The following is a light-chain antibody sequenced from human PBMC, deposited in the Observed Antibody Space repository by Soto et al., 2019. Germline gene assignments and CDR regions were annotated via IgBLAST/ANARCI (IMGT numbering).Light chain of an antibody. Sequence: QSALTQPASVSGSPGQSITISCTGTSSDVGNYNLVSWYQQYPGKAPKLMIYEGGKRPSGVSNRFSGSKSGNTASLTISGVQAEDEGDYYCCSFALRSTLIFGGGTKLTVL. CDR3: CSFALRSTLI. J-gene: IGLJ2*01. CDR1: SSDVGNYNL. V-gene: IGLV2-23*01. CDR2: EGG.